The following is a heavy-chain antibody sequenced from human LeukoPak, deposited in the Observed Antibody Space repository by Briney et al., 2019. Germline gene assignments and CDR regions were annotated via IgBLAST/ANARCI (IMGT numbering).Heavy chain of an antibody. Sequence: GGSLRLSCAASGFTFSSYAMSWVRQAPGKGVEWVSAISGRGGRTYYADSVKGRFTICRDNDKNKLYLQMKRLRGEDTAVYYCAKDANSYSGYDFYFDYWGQGTLVTVSS. CDR2: ISGRGGRT. J-gene: IGHJ4*02. D-gene: IGHD5-12*01. V-gene: IGHV3-23*01. CDR3: AKDANSYSGYDFYFDY. CDR1: GFTFSSYA.